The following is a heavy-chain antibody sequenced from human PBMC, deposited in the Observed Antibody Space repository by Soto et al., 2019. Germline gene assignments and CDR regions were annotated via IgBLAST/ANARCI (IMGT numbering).Heavy chain of an antibody. D-gene: IGHD1-26*01. CDR1: GGTFSSYA. Sequence: ASVKVSCKASGGTFSSYAISWVRQAPGQGLEWMGGIIPIFGTANYAQKFQGRVTITADESTSTAYMELSSLRSEDTAVYYCATHISIVRALPRLDYYYYGMDVWGQGTTVTVSS. V-gene: IGHV1-69*13. J-gene: IGHJ6*02. CDR2: IIPIFGTA. CDR3: ATHISIVRALPRLDYYYYGMDV.